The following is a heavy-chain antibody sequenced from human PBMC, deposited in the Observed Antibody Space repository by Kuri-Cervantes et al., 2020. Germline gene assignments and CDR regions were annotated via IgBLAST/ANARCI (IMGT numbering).Heavy chain of an antibody. CDR1: GGSISSYY. J-gene: IGHJ5*02. Sequence: ESLKISCTVSGGSISSYYWSWIRQPPGKGLEWIGYIYYSGSTNYNPSLKSRVTISVDTSKNQFSLKLSSVTAADTAVYYCARDRWFDPWGQGTLVTVSS. CDR3: ARDRWFDP. CDR2: IYYSGST. V-gene: IGHV4-59*13.